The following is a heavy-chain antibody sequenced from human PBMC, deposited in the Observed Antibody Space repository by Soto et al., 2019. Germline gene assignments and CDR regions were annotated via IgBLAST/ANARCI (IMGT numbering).Heavy chain of an antibody. Sequence: QVQLQESGPGLVKPSQTLSLTCTVSGGSISSGGYYWSWIRQHPGKGLEWIGYIYYSGSTYYNPSLKSRVTISVDTSKNQFSLKLSSVTAADTAVYYCARGPSLYCSGGSCYSGGRYYYGMDVWDQGTTVTVSS. D-gene: IGHD2-15*01. CDR1: GGSISSGGYY. J-gene: IGHJ6*02. V-gene: IGHV4-31*03. CDR2: IYYSGST. CDR3: ARGPSLYCSGGSCYSGGRYYYGMDV.